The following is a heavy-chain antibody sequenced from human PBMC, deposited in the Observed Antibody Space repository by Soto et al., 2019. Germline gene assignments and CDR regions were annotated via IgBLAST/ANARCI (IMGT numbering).Heavy chain of an antibody. J-gene: IGHJ3*02. D-gene: IGHD2-8*01. Sequence: EVQLVESGGGLVKPGGSPRLSCAASGFTFRDYSMLWVRQAPGKGLEWLSFIANGDNHIFYSDLVKGRFTISRDNAKNSVYLQLNSLRADDTAVYYCARENGHCSNNACNRGAFDIWGQGTMVTVSS. CDR2: IANGDNHI. CDR3: ARENGHCSNNACNRGAFDI. V-gene: IGHV3-21*02. CDR1: GFTFRDYS.